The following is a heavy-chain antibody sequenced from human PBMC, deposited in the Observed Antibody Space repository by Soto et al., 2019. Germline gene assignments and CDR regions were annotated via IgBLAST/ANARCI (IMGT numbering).Heavy chain of an antibody. V-gene: IGHV3-30*14. J-gene: IGHJ5*02. CDR2: IAYDGSNR. CDR1: GFSISRSA. CDR3: ARDLQAGTDNVNWFAP. Sequence: QVQLVESGGGVVQPGRSLRLSCAASGFSISRSAMHWVRQAPGKGLEWVAVIAYDGSNRWYADSAKGRFTISRDNSKKQVYFQMRRLRSEDNALIFFARDLQAGTDNVNWFAPWGQGTLVTVSS. D-gene: IGHD1-1*01.